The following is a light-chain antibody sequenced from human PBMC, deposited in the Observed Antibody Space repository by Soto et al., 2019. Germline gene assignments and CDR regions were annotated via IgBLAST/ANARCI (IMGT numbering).Light chain of an antibody. V-gene: IGKV3-20*01. CDR2: DAS. CDR3: RQYGDSTLT. J-gene: IGKJ1*01. Sequence: EIVMTQSPGTLSLSPGERATLSCRASQSVSSYLSWYQQKPGQAPRLVISDASSSATGIPERFSGSGSGTELTLTISRLVHEDFAVYYCRQYGDSTLTFGQGTKVDIK. CDR1: QSVSSY.